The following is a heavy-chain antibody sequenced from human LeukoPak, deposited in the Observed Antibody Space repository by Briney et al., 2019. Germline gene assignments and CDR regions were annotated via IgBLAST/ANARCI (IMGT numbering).Heavy chain of an antibody. J-gene: IGHJ4*02. D-gene: IGHD2-8*02. CDR2: ISSNGGST. V-gene: IGHV3-64*01. CDR1: GFTFSSYA. CDR3: ARDRSMVTTLGVYYFDY. Sequence: GGSLRLSCAASGFTFSSYAMHWVRQAPGKGLEYVSAISSNGGSTYYANSVKGRFTISRDNSKNTLYLQMGSLRAEDMAVYCCARDRSMVTTLGVYYFDYWGQGTLVTASS.